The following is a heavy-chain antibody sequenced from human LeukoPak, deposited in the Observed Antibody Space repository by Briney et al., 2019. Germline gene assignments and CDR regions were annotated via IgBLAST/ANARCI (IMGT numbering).Heavy chain of an antibody. CDR1: GFNFNNAW. CDR2: IYSGGST. V-gene: IGHV3-53*01. J-gene: IGHJ4*02. CDR3: ARAGSSWFYYFDY. D-gene: IGHD6-13*01. Sequence: GGSLRLSCTTSGFNFNNAWMNWVRQAPGKGLEWVSVIYSGGSTYYADSVKGRFTISRDNSKNTLYLQMNSLRAEDTAVYYCARAGSSWFYYFDYWGQGTLVTVSS.